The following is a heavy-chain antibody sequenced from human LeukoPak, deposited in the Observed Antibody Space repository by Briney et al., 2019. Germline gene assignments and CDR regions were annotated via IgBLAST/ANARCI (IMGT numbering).Heavy chain of an antibody. CDR3: ARDSWYGSSSQWGHYYYYMDV. D-gene: IGHD6-6*01. J-gene: IGHJ6*03. V-gene: IGHV4-4*07. CDR2: VYTSGTT. CDR1: GGSISSYY. Sequence: RSETLSLTCTVSGGSISSYYWSWIRQPAGKGLEWVGRVYTSGTTDYNPSLKSRVTMSIDTSKNQFSLRLSSVTAADTAVYYCARDSWYGSSSQWGHYYYYMDVWGKGTTVTVSS.